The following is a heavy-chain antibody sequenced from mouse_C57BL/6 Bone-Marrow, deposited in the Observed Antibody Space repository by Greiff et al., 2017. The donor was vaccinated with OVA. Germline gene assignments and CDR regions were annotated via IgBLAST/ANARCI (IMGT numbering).Heavy chain of an antibody. Sequence: QVQLQQSGAELVKPGASVKLSCKASGYTFTSYWMHWVQQRPGQGLEWIGMIHPNSGSTNYTETFKSKATLTVDKSSSTAYMQLTSLTSEDSAVYYWARGGYSNSYWYFDVWGTGTTVTVSS. CDR1: GYTFTSYW. J-gene: IGHJ1*03. V-gene: IGHV1-64*01. CDR2: IHPNSGST. CDR3: ARGGYSNSYWYFDV. D-gene: IGHD2-5*01.